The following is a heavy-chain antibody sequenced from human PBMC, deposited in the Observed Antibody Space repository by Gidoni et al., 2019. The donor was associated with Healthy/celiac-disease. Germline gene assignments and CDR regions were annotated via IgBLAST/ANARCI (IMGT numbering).Heavy chain of an antibody. J-gene: IGHJ6*02. CDR1: GGTFSSYA. Sequence: QVQLVQSGAEVKKPGSSVKVSCKASGGTFSSYAISWVRQAPGQGLEWMGGIIPIFGTANYAQKFQGRVTITADESTSTAYMELSSLRSEDTAVYYCARDCFRLYCSSTSCKYYYYGMDVWGQGTTVTVSS. CDR2: IIPIFGTA. D-gene: IGHD2-2*01. CDR3: ARDCFRLYCSSTSCKYYYYGMDV. V-gene: IGHV1-69*01.